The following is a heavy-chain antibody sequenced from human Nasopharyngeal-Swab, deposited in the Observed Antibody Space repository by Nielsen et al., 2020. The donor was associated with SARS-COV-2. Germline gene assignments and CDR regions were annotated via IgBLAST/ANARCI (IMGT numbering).Heavy chain of an antibody. J-gene: IGHJ6*02. V-gene: IGHV3-30-3*01. D-gene: IGHD6-19*01. CDR1: GFTFSSYA. CDR2: ISYDGSNK. CDR3: ARDRGIAVAGNYYYYGMDV. Sequence: GRSLKISCAASGFTFSSYAMHWVRQAPGKGLEWVAVISYDGSNKYYADSVKGRFTISRDNSKNTLYLQMNSLRAEDTAVYYCARDRGIAVAGNYYYYGMDVRGQGTTVTVSS.